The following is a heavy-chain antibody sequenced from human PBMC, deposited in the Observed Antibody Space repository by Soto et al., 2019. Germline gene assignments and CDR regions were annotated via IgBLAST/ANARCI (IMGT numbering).Heavy chain of an antibody. D-gene: IGHD5-12*01. CDR3: SSTHGSGYDYALDI. CDR1: GFTFSNAW. V-gene: IGHV3-15*01. J-gene: IGHJ3*02. CDR2: IQSKPDGGTT. Sequence: EVLLVESGGGLVEPGGSLRLSCEVSGFTFSNAWMTWVRQAPGKGLEWVGRIQSKPDGGTTDYGTFVNGRFNISRDDLKNTVYLQMNSLKTEDTAVYYCSSTHGSGYDYALDIWGQGTTVIVSS.